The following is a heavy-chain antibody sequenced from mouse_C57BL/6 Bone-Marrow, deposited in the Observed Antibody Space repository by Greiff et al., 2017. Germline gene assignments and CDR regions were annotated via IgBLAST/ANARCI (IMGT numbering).Heavy chain of an antibody. CDR2: ISSGGSYT. CDR3: APGGYYAIDY. Sequence: EVKLEESGGDLVKPGGSLKLSCAASGFTFSSYGLSWVRQTPDKRLEWVATISSGGSYTYYPDSVKGRFTISRDNAKNTLYLQRSSLKSEDTALYYCAPGGYYAIDYWGQGTSVTVSS. V-gene: IGHV5-6*02. J-gene: IGHJ4*01. CDR1: GFTFSSYG.